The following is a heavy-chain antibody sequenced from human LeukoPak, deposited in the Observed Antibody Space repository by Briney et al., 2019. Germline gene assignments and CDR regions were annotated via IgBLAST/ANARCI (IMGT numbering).Heavy chain of an antibody. CDR3: ARGRHLSRYYYDSSGYWSTVGAFDI. Sequence: PSETLSLTCTVSGGSISSSSYYWGWIRQPPGKGLEWIGSIYHSGSTYYNPSLKSRVTISLDTSKSQFSLKVRYVTAADTAVYYCARGRHLSRYYYDSSGYWSTVGAFDIWGQGTMVTVSS. J-gene: IGHJ3*02. CDR2: IYHSGST. CDR1: GGSISSSSYY. D-gene: IGHD3-22*01. V-gene: IGHV4-39*07.